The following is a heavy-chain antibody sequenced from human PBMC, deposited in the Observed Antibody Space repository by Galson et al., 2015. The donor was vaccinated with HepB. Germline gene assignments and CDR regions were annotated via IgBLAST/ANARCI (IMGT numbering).Heavy chain of an antibody. V-gene: IGHV3-7*03. CDR2: IKEDGSET. CDR1: GFNFNRHW. J-gene: IGHJ6*02. CDR3: ARAGDYVWGSYLDV. Sequence: SLRLSCAASGFNFNRHWMNWVRQAPGKGLEWAANIKEDGSETYYVGSVKGRFTISRDNAKKSLYLQMNSLGVDDTAVYYCARAGDYVWGSYLDVWGQGTTVTVSS. D-gene: IGHD3-16*01.